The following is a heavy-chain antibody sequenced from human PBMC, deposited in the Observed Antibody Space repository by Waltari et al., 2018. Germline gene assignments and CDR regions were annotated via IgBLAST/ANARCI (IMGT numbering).Heavy chain of an antibody. V-gene: IGHV3-21*01. CDR3: ARPVHSGSYYNVDAFDI. Sequence: EVQLVESGGGLVKPGGSLRLSCAASGFTFSSYSMNWVRPAPGKGVEWVSSISSSSSYIYYADSVKGRFTISRDNAKNSLYLQMNSLRAEDTAVYYCARPVHSGSYYNVDAFDIWGQGTMVTVSS. J-gene: IGHJ3*02. CDR1: GFTFSSYS. D-gene: IGHD3-10*01. CDR2: ISSSSSYI.